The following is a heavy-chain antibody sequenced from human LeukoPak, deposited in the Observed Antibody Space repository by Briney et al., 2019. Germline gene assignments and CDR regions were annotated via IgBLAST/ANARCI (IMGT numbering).Heavy chain of an antibody. CDR1: GYTLTELS. CDR2: FDPEDGET. V-gene: IGHV1-24*01. Sequence: GASVKVSCKVSGYTLTELSMHWVRQAPGKGLEWMGGFDPEDGETIYAQKFQGRVTMTEDTSTDTAYMELSSLRSEDTAVYYCARVPSYHDTSGGYSAYYYYGLDVWGQGTTVTVSS. CDR3: ARVPSYHDTSGGYSAYYYYGLDV. D-gene: IGHD3-22*01. J-gene: IGHJ6*02.